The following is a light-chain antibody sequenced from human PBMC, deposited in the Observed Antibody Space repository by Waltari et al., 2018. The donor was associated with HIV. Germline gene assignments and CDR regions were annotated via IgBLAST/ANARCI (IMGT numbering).Light chain of an antibody. Sequence: SYDLTQPLSVSVSPGETASITCSGDDLTDKYAYWYQQKPGQSPLLVIYQDTHRPSGIPERFAGSSSGNTAALTISGTQPMDEADYFCQVWDRGTAVFGGGTKVTVL. CDR1: DLTDKY. CDR3: QVWDRGTAV. V-gene: IGLV3-1*01. CDR2: QDT. J-gene: IGLJ2*01.